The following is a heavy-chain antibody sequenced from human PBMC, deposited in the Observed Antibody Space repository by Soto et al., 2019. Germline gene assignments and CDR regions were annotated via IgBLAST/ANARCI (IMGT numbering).Heavy chain of an antibody. Sequence: EVQLVESGGGLVQPGGSLKLSCAASGFTFSGSAMHWVRQASGKGLEWVGRIRSKANSYATAYVVSVKGRFTISRDNSMNTLDLQMNSLRDEDTAVYYCAKVVQMATVRGYFDYWGHGTLVTVSS. V-gene: IGHV3-73*02. D-gene: IGHD4-4*01. CDR1: GFTFSGSA. J-gene: IGHJ4*01. CDR2: IRSKANSYAT. CDR3: AKVVQMATVRGYFDY.